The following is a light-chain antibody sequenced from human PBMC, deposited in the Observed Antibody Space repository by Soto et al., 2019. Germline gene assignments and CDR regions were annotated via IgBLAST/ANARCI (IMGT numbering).Light chain of an antibody. CDR3: QQYYNLWT. CDR2: AAS. J-gene: IGKJ1*01. V-gene: IGKV1-12*01. Sequence: DIQMTQSPSSVSASVGDRVTITCRASQGISSWLAWYQQKPGKAPKLLIYAASTRATGIPARFSGSGSGTEFTLTISSLQSEDFAVYYCQQYYNLWTFGQGTKVDIK. CDR1: QGISSW.